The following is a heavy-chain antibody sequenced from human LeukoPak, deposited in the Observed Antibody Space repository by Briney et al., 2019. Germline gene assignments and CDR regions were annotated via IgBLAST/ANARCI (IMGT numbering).Heavy chain of an antibody. CDR2: VNDSGGT. D-gene: IGHD2-8*01. CDR3: ARAQGFCTNGVCYRTTNLGAFDI. J-gene: IGHJ3*02. V-gene: IGHV4-34*01. CDR1: IDSFTNYY. Sequence: SETLSLTCAVYIDSFTNYYWNWIRQTPGKGLEWIGEVNDSGGTNINPSLKSRVTISVDTSKNQFSLKLSSVTAADTAVYYCARAQGFCTNGVCYRTTNLGAFDIWGQETMVTVSS.